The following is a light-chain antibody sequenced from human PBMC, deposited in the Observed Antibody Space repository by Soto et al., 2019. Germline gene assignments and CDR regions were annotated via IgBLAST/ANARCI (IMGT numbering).Light chain of an antibody. J-gene: IGLJ1*01. CDR3: CSSAGSSLYV. CDR1: SSDVGSYNL. Sequence: QSVLTQPASVSGSPGQSIAISCTGTSSDVGSYNLVSWYQQHPGKAPKLMIYEGTKRPSGVFNRFTGSKSGNTASLTISGLQAEDEADYYCCSSAGSSLYVFGSGTRSPS. CDR2: EGT. V-gene: IGLV2-23*01.